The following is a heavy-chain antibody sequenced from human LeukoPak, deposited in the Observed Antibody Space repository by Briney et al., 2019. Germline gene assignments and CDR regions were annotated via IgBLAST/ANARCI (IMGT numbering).Heavy chain of an antibody. V-gene: IGHV1-24*01. CDR1: GYTLTELS. CDR2: FDPEDGET. J-gene: IGHJ4*02. D-gene: IGHD3-10*01. CDR3: ATRSGSGSYLYYFDY. Sequence: ASVKVSRKVSGYTLTELSMHWVRQAPGKGLEWMGGFDPEDGETIYAQKFQGRVTMTEDTSTDTAYMELSSLRSEDTAVYYCATRSGSGSYLYYFDYWGQGTLVTVSS.